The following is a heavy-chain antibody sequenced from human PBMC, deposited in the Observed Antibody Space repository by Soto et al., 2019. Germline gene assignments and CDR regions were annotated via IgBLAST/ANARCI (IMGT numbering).Heavy chain of an antibody. V-gene: IGHV3-11*01. CDR3: ARSHLYYASSGYPDY. J-gene: IGHJ4*02. CDR2: ISSSGSTI. Sequence: QVQLVESGGGLVKPGGSLRLSCAASGFSFSDYYMSWIRQAPGKGLEWVSYISSSGSTIYYADSVKGRFTISRDNAKNSLDLQMNSLRAEDTAVYYCARSHLYYASSGYPDYWGQRTLVTVSS. CDR1: GFSFSDYY. D-gene: IGHD3-22*01.